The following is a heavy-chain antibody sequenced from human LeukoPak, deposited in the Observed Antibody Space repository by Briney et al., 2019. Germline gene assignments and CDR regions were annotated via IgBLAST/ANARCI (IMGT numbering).Heavy chain of an antibody. J-gene: IGHJ4*02. V-gene: IGHV3-21*01. D-gene: IGHD2-15*01. CDR2: ISSSSSYI. CDR1: GFTFSSYS. CDR3: ARSGDSLFLYYFDY. Sequence: GGSLRLSCAASGFTFSSYSMNWVRQAPGKGLEWVSSISSSSSYIYYADSVKGRFTISRDNAKDSLYLQMNSLRAEDTAVYYCARSGDSLFLYYFDYWGQGTLVTVSS.